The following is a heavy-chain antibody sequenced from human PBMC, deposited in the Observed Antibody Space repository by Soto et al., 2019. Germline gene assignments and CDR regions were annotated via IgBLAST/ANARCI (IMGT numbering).Heavy chain of an antibody. D-gene: IGHD3-10*01. CDR3: VRGVLS. Sequence: QVQLQESGPGLVKASQTLSLTCNVSGGSISSGGYYWTWIRQHPGKGLEWIGNIHHSGSTFYNPSLKSRVSISVDTSKNQFSLKLSSVTAAETAVYFCVRGVLSWGQGTLVTVSS. CDR1: GGSISSGGYY. V-gene: IGHV4-31*03. CDR2: IHHSGST. J-gene: IGHJ1*01.